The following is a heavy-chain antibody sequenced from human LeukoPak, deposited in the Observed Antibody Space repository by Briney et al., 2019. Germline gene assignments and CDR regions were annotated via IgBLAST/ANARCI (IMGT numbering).Heavy chain of an antibody. D-gene: IGHD6-13*01. CDR3: ARVPYRSSGPPSTD. V-gene: IGHV4-39*07. Sequence: SETLSLTCTVSGGSISSSSYYWGWIRQPPGKGLEWIGSIYYSGSTYYNPSLKSRVTISVDTSKNQFSLKLSSVTAADTAVYYCARVPYRSSGPPSTDWGQGTLVTVSS. J-gene: IGHJ4*02. CDR1: GGSISSSSYY. CDR2: IYYSGST.